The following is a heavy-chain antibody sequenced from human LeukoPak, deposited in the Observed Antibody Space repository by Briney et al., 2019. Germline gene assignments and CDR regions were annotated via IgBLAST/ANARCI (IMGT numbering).Heavy chain of an antibody. CDR1: GGSFSGYY. V-gene: IGHV4-34*01. CDR3: ARHTSYYVRGAFDI. Sequence: PSETLSLTCAVYGGSFSGYYWGWIRQPPGKGLEWIGEITHSGSTNYSPSLKSRVTISVDTSKNQFSLKLISVTAADTALYYCARHTSYYVRGAFDIWGQGTMVTVSS. CDR2: ITHSGST. D-gene: IGHD3-10*02. J-gene: IGHJ3*02.